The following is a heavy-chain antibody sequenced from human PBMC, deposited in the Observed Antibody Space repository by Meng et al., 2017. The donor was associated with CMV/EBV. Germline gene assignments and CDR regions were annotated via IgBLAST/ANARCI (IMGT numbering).Heavy chain of an antibody. D-gene: IGHD2-15*01. CDR3: ARHLGPMCSGGSCNSLPSYYGMDV. Sequence: GESLKIFCKGSGYSFTSYWIGWVRQMPGKGLEWMGIIYPGDSDTRYRPSFQGQVTISADKSISTAYLQWSSLKASDTAMYYCARHLGPMCSGGSCNSLPSYYGMDVWGQGTTVTVSS. V-gene: IGHV5-51*01. CDR2: IYPGDSDT. J-gene: IGHJ6*02. CDR1: GYSFTSYW.